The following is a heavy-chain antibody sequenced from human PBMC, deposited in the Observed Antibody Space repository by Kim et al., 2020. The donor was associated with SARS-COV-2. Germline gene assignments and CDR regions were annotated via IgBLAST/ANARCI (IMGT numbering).Heavy chain of an antibody. J-gene: IGHJ3*02. CDR2: IYYSGST. Sequence: SETLSLTCTVSGGSISSSSYYWGWIRQPPGKGLEWIGSIYYSGSTYYNPSLKSRVTISVDTSKNQFSLKLSSVTAADTAVYYCARREGPFDIWGQGTMVTVSS. CDR1: GGSISSSSYY. CDR3: ARREGPFDI. V-gene: IGHV4-39*01.